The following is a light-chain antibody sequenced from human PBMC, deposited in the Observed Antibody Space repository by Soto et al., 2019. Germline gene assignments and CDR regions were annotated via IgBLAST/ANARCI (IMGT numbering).Light chain of an antibody. CDR1: QTITTH. Sequence: DTQMTQSPSSLSASVGDRVTITCRASQTITTHLNWYQQRPGKAPKLLIYAASRLQSGVPSRFSGSGSGTDFTLTISSLQPEDFVTYYCQQNYGTPFTFGPGTNVDFK. CDR2: AAS. V-gene: IGKV1-39*01. CDR3: QQNYGTPFT. J-gene: IGKJ3*01.